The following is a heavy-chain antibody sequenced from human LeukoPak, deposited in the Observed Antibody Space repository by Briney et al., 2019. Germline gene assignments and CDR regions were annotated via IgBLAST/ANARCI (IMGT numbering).Heavy chain of an antibody. D-gene: IGHD2-2*01. Sequence: PRGSLRLSCAASGFTVRSNYMSWVRQAPGKGLEWVSVIYSGGSTYYADSVKGRFTISRDNSKNTLYLQMNSLRAEDTAVYYCARRGYCSSTSCSEFDYWGQGTLVTVSS. CDR3: ARRGYCSSTSCSEFDY. CDR2: IYSGGST. V-gene: IGHV3-66*02. J-gene: IGHJ4*02. CDR1: GFTVRSNY.